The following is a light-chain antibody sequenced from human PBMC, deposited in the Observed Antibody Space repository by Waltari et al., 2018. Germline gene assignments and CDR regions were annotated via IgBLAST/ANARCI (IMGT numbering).Light chain of an antibody. Sequence: IQMTQSPSSLSASVGDTVTITCRASQHIGSDLGWYQQKPGKAPKLLISATSTLQSGVPSRFSGSGSHTDFTLAITSLQPEDFATYYCLQSYSYPRTFGQGTKVEIK. CDR2: ATS. CDR3: LQSYSYPRT. V-gene: IGKV1-6*02. CDR1: QHIGSD. J-gene: IGKJ1*01.